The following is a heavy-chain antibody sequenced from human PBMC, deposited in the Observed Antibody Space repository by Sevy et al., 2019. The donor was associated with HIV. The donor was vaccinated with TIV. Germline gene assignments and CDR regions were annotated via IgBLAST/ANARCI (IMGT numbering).Heavy chain of an antibody. J-gene: IGHJ4*02. Sequence: GGCLRLSCAASGFTFSSYAMSWVRQAPGKGLEWLSAISGSGGSTYYADSVKGRFTISRDNSKNRLYLQMNSLRAEDQAVYYCAKESGSSRPFDYWGQGTLVTVSS. CDR2: ISGSGGST. V-gene: IGHV3-23*01. CDR3: AKESGSSRPFDY. D-gene: IGHD6-13*01. CDR1: GFTFSSYA.